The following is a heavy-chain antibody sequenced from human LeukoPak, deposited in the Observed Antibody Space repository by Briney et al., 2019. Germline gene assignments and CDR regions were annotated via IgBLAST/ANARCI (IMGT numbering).Heavy chain of an antibody. CDR3: AREGSLSSSDAFDI. D-gene: IGHD6-6*01. CDR2: IGIAGNT. CDR1: GFTFSNYE. Sequence: GGSLRLSCAASGFTFSNYEMHWVRLVLGKGLEWVSAIGIAGNTFYAGSVKGRFTISRENAKNSFHLQMNSLGAGDTAVYYCAREGSLSSSDAFDIGGQGTMVTSLQ. J-gene: IGHJ3*02. V-gene: IGHV3-13*01.